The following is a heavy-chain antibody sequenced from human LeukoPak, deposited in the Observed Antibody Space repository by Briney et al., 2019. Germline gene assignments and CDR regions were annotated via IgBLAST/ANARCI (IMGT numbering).Heavy chain of an antibody. CDR2: ISAYNGNT. Sequence: RASVKVSCKASGYTFTSYGISWVRQAPGQGLEWMGWISAYNGNTNYAQKLQGRVTMTTDTSTSTAYMELRSLRSDDTAVYYCARAAAAKTGVDNWFDPWGQGTLVTVSS. V-gene: IGHV1-18*01. CDR1: GYTFTSYG. CDR3: ARAAAAKTGVDNWFDP. D-gene: IGHD6-13*01. J-gene: IGHJ5*02.